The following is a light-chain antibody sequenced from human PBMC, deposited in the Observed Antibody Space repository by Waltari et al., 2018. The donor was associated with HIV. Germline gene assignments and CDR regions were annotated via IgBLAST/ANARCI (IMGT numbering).Light chain of an antibody. V-gene: IGLV1-51*01. CDR2: DNN. CDR1: TSNIGSNY. CDR3: ATWDSSLNAVV. J-gene: IGLJ3*02. Sequence: QSLLTQPPSVSAAPGQKVTISCSGSTSNIGSNYVSWYEQFPGAAPKLLISDNNKRPSGIPDRFSGSKSGTSATLAITGLKTGDEADYYCATWDSSLNAVVFGGGTKLTVL.